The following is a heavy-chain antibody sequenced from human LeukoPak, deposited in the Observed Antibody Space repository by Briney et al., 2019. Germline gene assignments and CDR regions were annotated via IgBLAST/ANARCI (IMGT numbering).Heavy chain of an antibody. D-gene: IGHD3-9*01. CDR2: ISGSDST. CDR1: GFTFSSYA. V-gene: IGHV3-23*01. J-gene: IGHJ4*02. CDR3: AKGVRFLDWWILDY. Sequence: GGSLRLPCAASGFTFSSYAMSWVRQAPGKGLEWVSAISGSDSTYYADSVKGRFTISRDNSKNTLYLQMNSLRAEDTAIYYCAKGVRFLDWWILDYWGQGSLVTVSS.